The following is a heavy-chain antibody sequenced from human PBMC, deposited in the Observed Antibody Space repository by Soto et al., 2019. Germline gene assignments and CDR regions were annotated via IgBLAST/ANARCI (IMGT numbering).Heavy chain of an antibody. Sequence: SETLSLTCTVSGYSISSRSYWARIRQPPGKGPEWIASIYHGGTTFYNPSLKSRITISVDTSNNQFSLKLTSVTAADTAVYYCARVHVMVVAGSTFDYWGHGTLLTVSS. CDR1: GYSISSRSY. CDR3: ARVHVMVVAGSTFDY. V-gene: IGHV4-38-2*02. D-gene: IGHD6-19*01. CDR2: IYHGGTT. J-gene: IGHJ4*01.